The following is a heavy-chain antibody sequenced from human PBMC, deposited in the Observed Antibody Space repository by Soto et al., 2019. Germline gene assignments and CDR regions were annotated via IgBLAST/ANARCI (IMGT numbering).Heavy chain of an antibody. CDR2: ISSSGSTI. CDR3: ARAGTDIVVVPAASPLYYYGMDV. J-gene: IGHJ6*02. V-gene: IGHV3-11*01. Sequence: QVQLVESGGGLVKPGGSLRLSCAASGFTFSDYYMSWIRQAPGKGLEWVSYISSSGSTIYYADSVKGRFTISRDNAKNPLYLQMNSLRAEDAAVYYCARAGTDIVVVPAASPLYYYGMDVWGQGTTVTVSS. D-gene: IGHD2-2*01. CDR1: GFTFSDYY.